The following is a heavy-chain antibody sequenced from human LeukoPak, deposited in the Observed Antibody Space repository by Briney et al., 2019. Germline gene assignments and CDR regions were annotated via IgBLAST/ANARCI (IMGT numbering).Heavy chain of an antibody. V-gene: IGHV1-2*02. Sequence: ASVKVSCKASGYTFTGYYMRWVRQAPGQGLEWMGWINPNSGGTNYAQKFQGRVTMTRDTSISTAYMELSRLRSDDTAVYYCASHGTTFGGVISPWGQGTLVTVSS. D-gene: IGHD3-16*02. CDR2: INPNSGGT. CDR1: GYTFTGYY. CDR3: ASHGTTFGGVISP. J-gene: IGHJ5*02.